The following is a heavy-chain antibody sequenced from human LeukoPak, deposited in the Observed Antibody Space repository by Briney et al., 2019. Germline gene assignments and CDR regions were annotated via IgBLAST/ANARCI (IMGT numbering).Heavy chain of an antibody. D-gene: IGHD2-15*01. CDR1: VYTFTCYY. J-gene: IGHJ4*02. V-gene: IGHV1-2*02. Sequence: GASVNVSCKASVYTFTCYYMHWVRQAPGQGREWMGWINPNSGGTNYAQKFQGRVTMTRDTSIRTAYMELSRLRSDDTAVYYCARVGHNCSGGSCTGPFDYWGQGTLVTVSS. CDR3: ARVGHNCSGGSCTGPFDY. CDR2: INPNSGGT.